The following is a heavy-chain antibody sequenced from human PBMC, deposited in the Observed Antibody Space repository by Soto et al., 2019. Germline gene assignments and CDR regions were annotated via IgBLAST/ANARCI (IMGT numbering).Heavy chain of an antibody. D-gene: IGHD1-7*01. Sequence: QVQLVQSGAEVKTPGASVKVSCHASGYTFTDYGINWVRQAPGQGLEWMAWISTYNGKNHHAPNVEGRFTMTTDTSTTTAYMELRSRRSDDTAVYYCARGGWNYGPGAFEVWGQGTRVTVSS. CDR1: GYTFTDYG. CDR3: ARGGWNYGPGAFEV. V-gene: IGHV1-18*04. J-gene: IGHJ3*01. CDR2: ISTYNGKN.